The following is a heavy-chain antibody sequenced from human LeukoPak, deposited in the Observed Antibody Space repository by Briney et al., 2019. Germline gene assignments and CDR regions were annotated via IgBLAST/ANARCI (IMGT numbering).Heavy chain of an antibody. CDR2: IYSGGST. D-gene: IGHD6-19*01. Sequence: GGSLRLSRAASGFTVSSNYMSWVRQAPGKGLEWVSVIYSGGSTYYADSVKGRFTISRDNSKNTLYLQMNSLRAEDTAVYYCARVPRSSGWTYFDYWGQGTLVTVSS. J-gene: IGHJ4*02. CDR3: ARVPRSSGWTYFDY. CDR1: GFTVSSNY. V-gene: IGHV3-66*01.